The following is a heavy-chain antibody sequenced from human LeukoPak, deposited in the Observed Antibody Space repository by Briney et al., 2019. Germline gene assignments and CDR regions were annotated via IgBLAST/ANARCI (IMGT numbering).Heavy chain of an antibody. Sequence: GGSLRLSCAASGFTFSSYSMNWVRQAPGKGLEWVSSISSSGSYIYYADSVKGRFTISRDNSKNTLYLQMNSLRPEDTAVYYCVRDRYYFDSRGYYYPSYYFDYWGQGSLVTVSS. CDR2: ISSSGSYI. J-gene: IGHJ4*02. CDR1: GFTFSSYS. CDR3: VRDRYYFDSRGYYYPSYYFDY. D-gene: IGHD3-22*01. V-gene: IGHV3-21*01.